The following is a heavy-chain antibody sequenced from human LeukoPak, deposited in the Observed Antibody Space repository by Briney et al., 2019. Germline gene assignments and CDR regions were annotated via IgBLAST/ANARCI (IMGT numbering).Heavy chain of an antibody. Sequence: GRSLRLSCVASGITSNSHGMHWVRQAPGNGLEWVAVIAADGGVKHYADSVKGRFTLSRDNSKNTLYLQMNSLSVEDTAVYYCAREATWGQWYFDHWGQGTPVTVSS. CDR1: GITSNSHG. D-gene: IGHD6-19*01. J-gene: IGHJ4*02. CDR3: AREATWGQWYFDH. V-gene: IGHV3-30*03. CDR2: IAADGGVK.